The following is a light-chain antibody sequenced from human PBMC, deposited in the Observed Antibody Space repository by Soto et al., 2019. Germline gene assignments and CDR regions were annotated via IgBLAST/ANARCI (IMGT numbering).Light chain of an antibody. J-gene: IGLJ1*01. Sequence: QSVLTQPPSVSGAPGQRVTISCTGSSSNIGAGYDVHWYQQLPGTAPKLLIYGNSNRPSGVPDRLSGSKSGTSASQAITGLQAEDEAAYYCQSYDSSLRSYVFGTGTKLTVL. CDR1: SSNIGAGYD. V-gene: IGLV1-40*01. CDR2: GNS. CDR3: QSYDSSLRSYV.